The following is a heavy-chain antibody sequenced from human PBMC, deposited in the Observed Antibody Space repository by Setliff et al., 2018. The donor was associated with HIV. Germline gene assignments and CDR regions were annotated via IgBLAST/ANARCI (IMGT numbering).Heavy chain of an antibody. CDR2: ISSTGKTI. V-gene: IGHV3-48*03. CDR3: AREGRITSFGVIIPGSNALDV. J-gene: IGHJ6*02. Sequence: PGGSLRLSCAASGFTFFSYEMNWVRQAPGKGLEWISYISSTGKTIYYADSVKGRFTISRDNAKNSLSLQMNSLRAEDTAVYYCAREGRITSFGVIIPGSNALDVWGQGTTVTVSS. CDR1: GFTFFSYE. D-gene: IGHD3-3*01.